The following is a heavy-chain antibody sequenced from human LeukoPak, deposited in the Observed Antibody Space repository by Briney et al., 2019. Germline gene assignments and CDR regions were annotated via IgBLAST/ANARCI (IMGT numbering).Heavy chain of an antibody. Sequence: PGGSLRLSCAASGFAFSSQDMGWVRPAPGKGPEWVSAISDSGDRTYYVDSVKGRFTISRDNSKNTLYLQMNSLRADDTAVYYCAKDARRSSGWYFFDHWGQGTLVTVSS. CDR3: AKDARRSSGWYFFDH. CDR1: GFAFSSQD. J-gene: IGHJ4*02. D-gene: IGHD6-19*01. V-gene: IGHV3-23*01. CDR2: ISDSGDRT.